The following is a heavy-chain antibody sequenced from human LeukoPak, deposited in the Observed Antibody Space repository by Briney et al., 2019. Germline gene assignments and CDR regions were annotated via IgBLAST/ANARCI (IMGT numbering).Heavy chain of an antibody. CDR2: INHSGST. CDR3: ARALIYYGSGRPIDY. V-gene: IGHV4-34*01. CDR1: GGSFSGYY. Sequence: PSETLSLTCAVYGGSFSGYYWSWIRQPPGKGLEWIGEINHSGSTNYNPSLKSRVTISVDTSKNQFSLKLSSVTAEDTAVYYCARALIYYGSGRPIDYWGQGTLVTVSS. J-gene: IGHJ4*02. D-gene: IGHD3-10*01.